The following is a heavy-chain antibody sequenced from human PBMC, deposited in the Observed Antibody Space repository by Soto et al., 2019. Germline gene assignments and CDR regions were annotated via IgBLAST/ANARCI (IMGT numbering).Heavy chain of an antibody. J-gene: IGHJ6*02. Sequence: PSETLSLTCTVSGGSISSSSYYWGWIRQPPGKGLEWIGSIYYSGSTYYNPSLKSRVTISVDTSKNQFSLKLSSVTAADTAVYYCASQQLVLGYYYYGMDVWGQGTTFTVS. CDR1: GGSISSSSYY. V-gene: IGHV4-39*01. CDR3: ASQQLVLGYYYYGMDV. D-gene: IGHD6-13*01. CDR2: IYYSGST.